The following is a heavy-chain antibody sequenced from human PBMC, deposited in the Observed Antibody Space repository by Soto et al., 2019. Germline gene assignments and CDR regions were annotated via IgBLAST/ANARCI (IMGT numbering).Heavy chain of an antibody. V-gene: IGHV3-72*01. D-gene: IGHD6-19*01. CDR1: GLIFSDYH. J-gene: IGHJ6*02. Sequence: EVQLVESGGGLVQPGGSLRLSCAASGLIFSDYHMDWVRQAPGKGLEWVGRIRRKANSYNTEYAASVKGRFTISRDDSKNSLYLQKNSLTTEYTAVYYCAMLGGWSGGSNDMDVWGQGTTVTVSS. CDR2: IRRKANSYNT. CDR3: AMLGGWSGGSNDMDV.